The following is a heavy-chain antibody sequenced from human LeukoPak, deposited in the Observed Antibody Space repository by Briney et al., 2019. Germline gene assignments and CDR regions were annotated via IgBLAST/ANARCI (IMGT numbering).Heavy chain of an antibody. Sequence: TPSETLSLTCTVSGGSISSYYWSWIRQPAGKGLEWIGEINHSGSTNYNPSLKSRVTISVDTSKNQFSLKLSSVTAADTAVYYCARPGGAYYFDYWGQGTLVTVSS. J-gene: IGHJ4*02. CDR2: INHSGST. CDR1: GGSISSYY. CDR3: ARPGGAYYFDY. V-gene: IGHV4-34*01. D-gene: IGHD3-10*01.